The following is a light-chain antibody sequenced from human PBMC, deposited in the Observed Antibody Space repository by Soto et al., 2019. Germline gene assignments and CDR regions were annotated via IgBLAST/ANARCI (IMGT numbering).Light chain of an antibody. J-gene: IGKJ3*01. CDR3: LQHDSYPRT. Sequence: DIQMTQSPSAMSASVGDRVTITCRASQNIGSSLAWFQQNPGKVPKRLIHTTSTLESGVPSRFSGSGSVTEFTLTISSLQPEDFATYYCLQHDSYPRTFGPGTKVDIK. CDR1: QNIGSS. V-gene: IGKV1-17*03. CDR2: TTS.